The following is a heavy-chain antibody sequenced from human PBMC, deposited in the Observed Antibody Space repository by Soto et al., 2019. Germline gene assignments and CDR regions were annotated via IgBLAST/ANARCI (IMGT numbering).Heavy chain of an antibody. V-gene: IGHV1-69*01. J-gene: IGHJ4*02. D-gene: IGHD5-18*01. CDR2: VILMFGTA. CDR1: GGTFSSYA. Sequence: QVQLVQSGAEVKKPGSSVKVSCKASGGTFSSYAISWVRQAPGQGLEWMGGVILMFGTANYAQKFQDRVTITADASTTTAYMELTSLRSEDTAVYYGASGYSYGYNFWGQGYLLTVSS. CDR3: ASGYSYGYNF.